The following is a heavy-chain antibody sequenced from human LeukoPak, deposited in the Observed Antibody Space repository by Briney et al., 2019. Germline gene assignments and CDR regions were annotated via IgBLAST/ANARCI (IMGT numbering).Heavy chain of an antibody. Sequence: GESLRLSCAPSGFTFSAYSLSWVRQAPGKGPEWVAKIKKDGSEKDYVDSVKGRFTISRDNDKGSLYLQLNSLRVEDTAIYYCARGFQSGGSPVWGQGTLVTVSS. V-gene: IGHV3-7*01. CDR1: GFTFSAYS. CDR3: ARGFQSGGSPV. J-gene: IGHJ4*02. CDR2: IKKDGSEK. D-gene: IGHD2-15*01.